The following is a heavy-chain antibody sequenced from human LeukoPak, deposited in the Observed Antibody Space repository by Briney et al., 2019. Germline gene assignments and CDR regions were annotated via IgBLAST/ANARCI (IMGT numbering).Heavy chain of an antibody. CDR1: GFTFSSYG. J-gene: IGHJ4*02. CDR2: ISSDGCNK. V-gene: IGHV3-30*18. Sequence: GGSLRLSCAASGFTFSSYGMHWVRQAPGKGLERVAGISSDGCNKYYADSVKGRFTISRDNSKNTLFLQMNSLRAEDTAVYYCAKDGGGWLQLSFDYWGQGTLVTVSS. D-gene: IGHD5-24*01. CDR3: AKDGGGWLQLSFDY.